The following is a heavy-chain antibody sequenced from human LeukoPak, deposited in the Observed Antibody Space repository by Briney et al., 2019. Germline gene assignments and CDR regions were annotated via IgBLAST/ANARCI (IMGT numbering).Heavy chain of an antibody. CDR1: GGTFSSYA. Sequence: GASVKVSCKASGGTFSSYAISWVRQAPGQGLEWMGGIIPIFGTANYAQKFQGRVTITTDESTSTAYMELSSLRSEDTAVYYCSRVYYYDSSGFDYWGQGTLVTVSS. CDR3: SRVYYYDSSGFDY. J-gene: IGHJ4*02. V-gene: IGHV1-69*05. D-gene: IGHD3-22*01. CDR2: IIPIFGTA.